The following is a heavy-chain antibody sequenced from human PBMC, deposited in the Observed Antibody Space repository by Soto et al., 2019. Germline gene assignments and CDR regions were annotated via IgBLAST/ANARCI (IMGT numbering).Heavy chain of an antibody. V-gene: IGHV1-46*01. Sequence: QVQLVQSGAEVKKPGASVKVSCKASGYTFTSYYMHWVRQAPGQGLEWMGIINPSGGSTSYAQKFQGRVTVTRDTSTSTVYMDLSSLRSEDTAVYYCARGGVYCSSTSCPPGGMDVWGQGTTVTVSS. CDR2: INPSGGST. CDR3: ARGGVYCSSTSCPPGGMDV. D-gene: IGHD2-2*01. CDR1: GYTFTSYY. J-gene: IGHJ6*02.